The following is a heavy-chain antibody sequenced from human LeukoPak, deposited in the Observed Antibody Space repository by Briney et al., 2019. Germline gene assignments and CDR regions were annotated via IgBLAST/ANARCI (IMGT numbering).Heavy chain of an antibody. D-gene: IGHD3-3*01. Sequence: QAGGSLRLSCAASGFDFSSNWMHWVRHAPGQGLVWVSRIKGDGISTNYADSVKGRFTISRDIAKNTLYLQMNSLRAEDTDVYYCAKDHYWSIDYWGRGTLVTVSS. CDR3: AKDHYWSIDY. V-gene: IGHV3-74*01. CDR1: GFDFSSNW. CDR2: IKGDGIST. J-gene: IGHJ4*02.